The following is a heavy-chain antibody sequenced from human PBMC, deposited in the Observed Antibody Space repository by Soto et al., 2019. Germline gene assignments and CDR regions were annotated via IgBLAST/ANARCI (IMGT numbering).Heavy chain of an antibody. CDR1: GYTFTSYG. V-gene: IGHV1-18*01. J-gene: IGHJ5*02. D-gene: IGHD2-8*01. Sequence: GASVKVSCKASGYTFTSYGISWVRQAPGQGLEWMGWISAYNGNTNYAQKLQGRVTMTTDTSTSTAYMELRSLRSDDTAVYYCARDLGDRVMVYAIGWFDPWGQGTLVTVSS. CDR2: ISAYNGNT. CDR3: ARDLGDRVMVYAIGWFDP.